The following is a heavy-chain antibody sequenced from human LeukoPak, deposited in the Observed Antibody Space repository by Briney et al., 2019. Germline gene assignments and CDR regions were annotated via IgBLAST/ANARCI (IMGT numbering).Heavy chain of an antibody. Sequence: SVEVSCKASGGTFSSYAISWVRQAPGQGLEWMGGIIPIFGTANYAQKFQGRVTITTDESTSTAYMELSSLRSEDTAVYYCARGGYSGSYYVSPRNWYFDLWGRGTLVTVSS. V-gene: IGHV1-69*05. J-gene: IGHJ2*01. CDR2: IIPIFGTA. CDR3: ARGGYSGSYYVSPRNWYFDL. CDR1: GGTFSSYA. D-gene: IGHD1-26*01.